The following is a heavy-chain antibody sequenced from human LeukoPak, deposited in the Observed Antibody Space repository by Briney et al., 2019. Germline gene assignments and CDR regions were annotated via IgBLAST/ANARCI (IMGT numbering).Heavy chain of an antibody. V-gene: IGHV3-23*01. CDR2: ISGSGGST. J-gene: IGHJ4*02. Sequence: GGSLRLSCAASGFTFSSYAMSRVRQAPGKGLEWVSAISGSGGSTYYADSVKGRFTISRDNSKNTLYLQMNSLRAEDTAVYYCARCSGGSCYYYFDYWGQGTLVTVSS. D-gene: IGHD2-15*01. CDR1: GFTFSSYA. CDR3: ARCSGGSCYYYFDY.